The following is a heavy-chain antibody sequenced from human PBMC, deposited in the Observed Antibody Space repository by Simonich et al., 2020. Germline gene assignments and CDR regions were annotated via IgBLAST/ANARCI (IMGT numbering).Heavy chain of an antibody. D-gene: IGHD6-6*01. J-gene: IGHJ4*02. CDR3: ARDLGSSYYFDY. CDR2: ISYDGSNK. V-gene: IGHV3-30*07. CDR1: GFTFSSYA. Sequence: GGGVVQPGRSLRLSCAASGFTFSSYAMHWVRQAPGKGLEWVAVISYDGSNKYYADSVKGRFTISRDNSKNTLYLQMNSLSAEDTAVYYCARDLGSSYYFDYWGQGTLVTVSS.